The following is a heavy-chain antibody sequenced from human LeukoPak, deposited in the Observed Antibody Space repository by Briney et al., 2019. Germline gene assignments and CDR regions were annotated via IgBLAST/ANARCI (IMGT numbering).Heavy chain of an antibody. CDR1: GASISNSNW. CDR2: IYHSGST. V-gene: IGHV4-4*02. J-gene: IGHJ5*02. CDR3: ARERLYCSSTSCPGSWFDP. Sequence: SGTLSLTCAVTGASISNSNWWTWVRQPPGKGLEWIGEIYHSGSTYYNPSLKSRVTISVDRSKNQFSLKLSSVTAADTAVYYCARERLYCSSTSCPGSWFDPWGQGTLVTVSS. D-gene: IGHD2-2*01.